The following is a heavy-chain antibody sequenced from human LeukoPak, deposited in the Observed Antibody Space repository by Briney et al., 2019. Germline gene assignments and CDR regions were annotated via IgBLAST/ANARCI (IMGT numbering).Heavy chain of an antibody. CDR3: ARDPGYSSSWYYFDY. CDR1: EYTFTGYY. V-gene: IGHV1-2*04. D-gene: IGHD6-13*01. J-gene: IGHJ4*02. CDR2: INPNSGGT. Sequence: ASVKVSCKASEYTFTGYYMHWVRQAPGQGLEWMGCINPNSGGTNYAQKFQGWVTMTRGTSISTAYMELSRLRSDDTAVYYCARDPGYSSSWYYFDYWGQGTLVTVSS.